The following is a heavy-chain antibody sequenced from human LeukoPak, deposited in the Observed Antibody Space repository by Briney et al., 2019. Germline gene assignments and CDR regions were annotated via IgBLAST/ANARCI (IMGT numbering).Heavy chain of an antibody. V-gene: IGHV3-30*02. CDR1: GFTFSSYG. CDR3: AKVSEAAIGAFDI. J-gene: IGHJ3*02. D-gene: IGHD2-2*01. Sequence: GGSLRLSRAASGFTFSSYGMHWVRQAPGKGLEWVAFIRYDGSNKYYADSVKGRFTISRDNSKNTLYLQMNRLRAEDTAVYYCAKVSEAAIGAFDIWGQGTMVTVSS. CDR2: IRYDGSNK.